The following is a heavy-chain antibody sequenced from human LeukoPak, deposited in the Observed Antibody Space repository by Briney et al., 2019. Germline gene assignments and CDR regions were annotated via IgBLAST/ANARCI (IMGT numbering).Heavy chain of an antibody. CDR2: ISGSVGST. D-gene: IGHD3-3*01. V-gene: IGHV3-23*01. CDR1: GFIFSSYA. J-gene: IGHJ4*02. CDR3: AKAHPGGVVMGDFDY. Sequence: GGSLRLSCAASGFIFSSYAMSWVRQAPGKGVEWGSAISGSVGSTYYADSVRGRFTISRDNSKNTLYLQMNSLRAEGTAVYYCAKAHPGGVVMGDFDYWAQGTLVTVSS.